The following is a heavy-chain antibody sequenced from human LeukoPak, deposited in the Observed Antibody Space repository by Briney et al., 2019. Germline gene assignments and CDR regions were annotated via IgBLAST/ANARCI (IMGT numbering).Heavy chain of an antibody. Sequence: SETLSHTCTVSGGSISSSSYYWGWIRQPPGKGLEWIGSIYYSGSTYYNPSLKSRVTISVDTSKNQFSLKLSSVTAADTAVYYCASGILEWLFLWGQGTLVTVSS. J-gene: IGHJ4*02. D-gene: IGHD3-3*01. CDR2: IYYSGST. CDR1: GGSISSSSYY. V-gene: IGHV4-39*01. CDR3: ASGILEWLFL.